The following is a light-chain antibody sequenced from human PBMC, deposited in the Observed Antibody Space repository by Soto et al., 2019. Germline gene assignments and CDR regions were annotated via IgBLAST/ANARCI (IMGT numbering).Light chain of an antibody. J-gene: IGLJ1*01. Sequence: QSVLTQPPSVSAAPGQKVTISCSGSSSNIGNNYVSWYQQLPGTAPKLLIYDNNKRPSGIPDRFSGYKSGTSATLGITGIQTADEADYYCGTWDSTMSVLYVFGSGNKVTVL. CDR3: GTWDSTMSVLYV. CDR2: DNN. CDR1: SSNIGNNY. V-gene: IGLV1-51*01.